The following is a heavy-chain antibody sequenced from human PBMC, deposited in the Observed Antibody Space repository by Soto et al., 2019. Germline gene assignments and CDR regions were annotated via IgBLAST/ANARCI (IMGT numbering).Heavy chain of an antibody. J-gene: IGHJ6*02. CDR2: ISYDGSNK. Sequence: GGSLRLSCAASGFTFSSYAMHWVRQAPGKGLEWVAVISYDGSNKYYADSVKGRFTISRDNSKNTLYLQMNSLRAEDTAVYYCARDDIPGIAVATYGMDVWGQGTTVTVSS. D-gene: IGHD6-19*01. V-gene: IGHV3-30-3*01. CDR1: GFTFSSYA. CDR3: ARDDIPGIAVATYGMDV.